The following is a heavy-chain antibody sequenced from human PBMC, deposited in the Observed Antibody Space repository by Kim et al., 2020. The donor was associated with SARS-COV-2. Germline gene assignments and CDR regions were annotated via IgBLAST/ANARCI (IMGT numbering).Heavy chain of an antibody. V-gene: IGHV5-51*01. J-gene: IGHJ5*02. Sequence: GESLKISCKGSGYSFTSYWIGWVRQMPGKGLEWMGIIYPGDSDTRYSPSFQGQVTISADKSISTAYLQWSSLKASDTAMYYCARHPDPGVVVPAAHYNWFDPWGQGTLVTVSS. CDR1: GYSFTSYW. D-gene: IGHD2-2*01. CDR2: IYPGDSDT. CDR3: ARHPDPGVVVPAAHYNWFDP.